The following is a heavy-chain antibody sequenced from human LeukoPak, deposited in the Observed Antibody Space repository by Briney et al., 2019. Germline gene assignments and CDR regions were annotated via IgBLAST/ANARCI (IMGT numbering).Heavy chain of an antibody. CDR2: ISSDGVST. CDR1: GFTFSRSP. Sequence: GGSLRLSCSASGFTFSRSPMHWVRQAPGKGLEYASAISSDGVSTYYGASVKGRFTISRDNSKNTLYLQMSSLRVEDTALYYCVKEAAFYDHWGPGTLVTVSS. V-gene: IGHV3-64D*06. D-gene: IGHD6-13*01. CDR3: VKEAAFYDH. J-gene: IGHJ4*02.